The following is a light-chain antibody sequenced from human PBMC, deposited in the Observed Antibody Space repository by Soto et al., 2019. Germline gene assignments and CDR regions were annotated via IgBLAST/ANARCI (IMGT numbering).Light chain of an antibody. CDR1: QSVSSN. J-gene: IGKJ3*01. Sequence: EIVLTQSPATLSLSPGERATLSCRASQSVSSNLAWYQQKPGQAPRRLIYDASNRATSIPARFSGSGSGTDFTLTSSSLEPEDFAVYYCQQRSNWPSFGPGTKVDIK. CDR3: QQRSNWPS. CDR2: DAS. V-gene: IGKV3-11*01.